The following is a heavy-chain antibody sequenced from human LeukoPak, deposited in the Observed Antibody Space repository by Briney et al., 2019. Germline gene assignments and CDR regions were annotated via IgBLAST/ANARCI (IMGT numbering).Heavy chain of an antibody. J-gene: IGHJ3*02. D-gene: IGHD4-17*01. Sequence: GGSQRLSCAASGFTFSSYAMSWVRQAPGKGLEWVSGISGGGISTYYADSVKGRFTISRDNAKNSLYLQMNSLRAEDTAVYYCARLGLRSSFWLIWGQGTMVTVSS. V-gene: IGHV3-23*01. CDR2: ISGGGIST. CDR3: ARLGLRSSFWLI. CDR1: GFTFSSYA.